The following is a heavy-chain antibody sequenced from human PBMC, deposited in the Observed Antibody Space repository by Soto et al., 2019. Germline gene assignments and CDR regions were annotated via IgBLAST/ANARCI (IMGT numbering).Heavy chain of an antibody. D-gene: IGHD6-6*01. CDR3: ARARLSNGDPNIYFYYGLDV. Sequence: ASVKVSCKASGDMFRNSAFTWVRQAPGQGLEWMGVIIPLFGKGNDAQKFQGRVTFTADKSTSTLYMELTSLRSDDTAVYFCARARLSNGDPNIYFYYGLDVWGQGTTGTAS. V-gene: IGHV1-69*06. J-gene: IGHJ6*02. CDR2: IIPLFGKG. CDR1: GDMFRNSA.